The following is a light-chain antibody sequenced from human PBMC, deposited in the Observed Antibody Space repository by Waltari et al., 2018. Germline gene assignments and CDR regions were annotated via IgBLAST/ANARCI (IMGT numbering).Light chain of an antibody. CDR1: SSDVGSHNL. Sequence: QSALTQPASVSGSPGQSITISCTGTSSDVGSHNLVSWYQQHPGKAPKLMIYEVSKGPSAFSNRFSGSKSGNTSSLTISGLQAEDEADYYCCSYAGSSTSLYVFGTGTKVTVL. CDR2: EVS. V-gene: IGLV2-23*02. CDR3: CSYAGSSTSLYV. J-gene: IGLJ1*01.